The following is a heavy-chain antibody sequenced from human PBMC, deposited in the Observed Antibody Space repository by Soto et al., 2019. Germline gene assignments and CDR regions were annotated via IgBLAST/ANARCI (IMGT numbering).Heavy chain of an antibody. CDR1: GFTFSSYG. Sequence: PGGSLRLSCAASGFTFSSYGIHWVRQAPGKGLEWVAVISHDGSSKYYADSVKGRFTISRDNSKNTLYLQMNSLRAEDTAVYYCAKSNCSSTSCYLSANWFDPWGQGTLVTVSS. D-gene: IGHD2-2*01. CDR3: AKSNCSSTSCYLSANWFDP. CDR2: ISHDGSSK. V-gene: IGHV3-30*18. J-gene: IGHJ5*02.